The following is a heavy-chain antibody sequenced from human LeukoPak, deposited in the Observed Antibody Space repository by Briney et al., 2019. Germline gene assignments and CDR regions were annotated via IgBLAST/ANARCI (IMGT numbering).Heavy chain of an antibody. D-gene: IGHD3-10*01. Sequence: PSETLSLTCAVYGGSFSGYYWSWIRQPPGKGLEWIGEINHSGSTNSNPSLKSRVTISADTSKHQFSLKLSSVAAADTAVYFCARVRYYGSGSSPISYWGQGTLVTVSS. V-gene: IGHV4-34*01. J-gene: IGHJ4*02. CDR2: INHSGST. CDR1: GGSFSGYY. CDR3: ARVRYYGSGSSPISY.